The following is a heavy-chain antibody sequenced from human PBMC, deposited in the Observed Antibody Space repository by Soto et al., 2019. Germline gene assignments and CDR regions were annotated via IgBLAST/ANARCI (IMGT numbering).Heavy chain of an antibody. Sequence: ASVKVSCKVSGYTLTELSMHWVRQAPGKGLEWMGGFDPEDGETIYAQKFQGRVTMTEDTSTDTAYMELSSLRSEDTAVYYCATVSLRYFDWLFTTDAFDIWGQGTMVTVSS. D-gene: IGHD3-9*01. CDR1: GYTLTELS. CDR3: ATVSLRYFDWLFTTDAFDI. V-gene: IGHV1-24*01. CDR2: FDPEDGET. J-gene: IGHJ3*02.